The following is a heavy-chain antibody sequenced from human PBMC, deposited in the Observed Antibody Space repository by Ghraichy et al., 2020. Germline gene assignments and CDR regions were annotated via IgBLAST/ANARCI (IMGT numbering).Heavy chain of an antibody. V-gene: IGHV4-59*08. CDR1: GGSISSYY. Sequence: SETPSLTCTVSGGSISSYYWSWIRQPPGKGLEWIGYIYYSGSTNYNPSLKSRVTISVDTSKNQFSLKLSSVTAADTAVYYCASNGDSSGYYLLDYYYYMDVWGKGTTVTVSS. J-gene: IGHJ6*03. CDR3: ASNGDSSGYYLLDYYYYMDV. CDR2: IYYSGST. D-gene: IGHD3-22*01.